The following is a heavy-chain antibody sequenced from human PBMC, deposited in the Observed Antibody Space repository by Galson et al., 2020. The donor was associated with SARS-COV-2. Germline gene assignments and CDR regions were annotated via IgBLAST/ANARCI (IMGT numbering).Heavy chain of an antibody. CDR1: GFTFSSYG. J-gene: IGHJ6*02. CDR3: ARDAVYYDILRGGMDV. V-gene: IGHV3-33*01. D-gene: IGHD3-9*01. Sequence: GGSLRLSCAASGFTFSSYGMHWVRQAPGKGLEWVAVIWYAGSNKYYADSVKGRFTISRDNSKNPLYLQMNSLRAEDTAVYYCARDAVYYDILRGGMDVWGQGTTVTVSS. CDR2: IWYAGSNK.